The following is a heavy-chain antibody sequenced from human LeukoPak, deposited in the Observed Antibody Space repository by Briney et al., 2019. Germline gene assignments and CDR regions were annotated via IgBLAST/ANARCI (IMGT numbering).Heavy chain of an antibody. CDR3: ARYCSSTSCYDRNLEY. CDR1: GYTFTSYD. V-gene: IGHV1-8*01. Sequence: ASVTVSCTSSGYTFTSYDINWVRLATGQGLEWMGLMNPNSGKTGYAQKFQGRVTMTRNTSISTAYMELSSLRSEDTAVYYCARYCSSTSCYDRNLEYWGQGTLVTVSS. CDR2: MNPNSGKT. J-gene: IGHJ4*02. D-gene: IGHD2-2*01.